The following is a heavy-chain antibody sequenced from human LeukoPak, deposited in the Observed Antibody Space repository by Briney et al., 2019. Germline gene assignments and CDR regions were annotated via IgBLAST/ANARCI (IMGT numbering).Heavy chain of an antibody. CDR3: ARVTPGDYFDY. CDR2: IYSGGST. V-gene: IGHV3-53*04. CDR1: GFTVSSNY. Sequence: GGSLRLSCAASGFTVSSNYMSWVRQAPGEGLEWVSVIYSGGSTYYADSVKGRFTISRHNSKNTLYLQMNSLRAEDTAVYYCARVTPGDYFDYWGQGTLVTVSS. D-gene: IGHD7-27*01. J-gene: IGHJ4*02.